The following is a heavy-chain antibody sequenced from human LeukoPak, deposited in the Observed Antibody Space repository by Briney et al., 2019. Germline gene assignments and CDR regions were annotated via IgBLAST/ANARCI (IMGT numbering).Heavy chain of an antibody. CDR1: GFIFNNYA. CDR3: AKDNRRHYTSGPNPDSLH. Sequence: GRSLRLSCTGSGFIFNNYAMHWVRQPPGKGLEWVSGISWNSGSIDYADSVKGRFTISRDNAKNSLYLQMNSLRVEDTAFYYCAKDNRRHYTSGPNPDSLHWGQGALVTVSS. CDR2: ISWNSGSI. D-gene: IGHD6-19*01. J-gene: IGHJ4*02. V-gene: IGHV3-9*01.